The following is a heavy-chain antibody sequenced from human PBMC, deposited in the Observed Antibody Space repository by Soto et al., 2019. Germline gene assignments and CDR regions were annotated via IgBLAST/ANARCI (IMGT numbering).Heavy chain of an antibody. D-gene: IGHD1-26*01. CDR2: ISENDGGT. J-gene: IGHJ4*02. Sequence: EVQLLESGGGLVQPGGSLRLSCTAFGFTFNTFAMSWVRQAPGKGLEWVSCISENDGGTYYTDSVRGRFTISRDDSKNTLYLSMDRLGAGDTAVYYCAKGAWLDDWGQGTLVTVSS. CDR3: AKGAWLDD. V-gene: IGHV3-23*01. CDR1: GFTFNTFA.